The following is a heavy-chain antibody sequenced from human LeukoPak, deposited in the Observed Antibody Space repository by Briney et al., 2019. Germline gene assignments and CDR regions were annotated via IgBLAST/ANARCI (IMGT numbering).Heavy chain of an antibody. D-gene: IGHD3-22*01. CDR1: GFTFSSYS. CDR2: ISSSSSYI. V-gene: IGHV3-21*01. CDR3: ARGLGDSGGYYGGY. J-gene: IGHJ4*02. Sequence: GGSLRLSCAASGFTFSSYSMNWVRQAPGKGLEWVSSISSSSSYIYYADSVKGRFTISRDNAKNSLYLQMNSLRAEDTAVYHCARGLGDSGGYYGGYWGQGTLVTVSS.